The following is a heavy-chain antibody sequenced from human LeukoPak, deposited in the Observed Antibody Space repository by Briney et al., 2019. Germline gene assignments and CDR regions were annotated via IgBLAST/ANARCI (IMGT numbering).Heavy chain of an antibody. J-gene: IGHJ5*02. Sequence: SETLSLTCTVSGGSISSYYWSWIRQPPGQGLKWIGYIYYSGSTNYNPSLKSRVTISVDTSKNQFSLKLSSVTAADTAVYYCARVSYYYGSGPRGWFDPWGQGTLVTVSS. CDR2: IYYSGST. CDR1: GGSISSYY. CDR3: ARVSYYYGSGPRGWFDP. V-gene: IGHV4-59*01. D-gene: IGHD3-10*01.